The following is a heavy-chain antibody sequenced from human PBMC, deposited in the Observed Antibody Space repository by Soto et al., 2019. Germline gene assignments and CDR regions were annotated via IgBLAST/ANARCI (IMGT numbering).Heavy chain of an antibody. CDR1: SISTYY. D-gene: IGHD1-26*01. J-gene: IGHJ4*02. CDR3: AGDPMGGTQFDF. V-gene: IGHV4-59*01. CDR2: IYYMGRT. Sequence: QVQLQESGPGLVKPSETLSLTCTVDSISTYYWNWIRQSPGKGLEWIGYIYYMGRTNYNPSLRSRVTLAIDTVRNPFFLELRFLAGAGTGVYLLAGDPMGGTQFDFWGQGALVTVSS.